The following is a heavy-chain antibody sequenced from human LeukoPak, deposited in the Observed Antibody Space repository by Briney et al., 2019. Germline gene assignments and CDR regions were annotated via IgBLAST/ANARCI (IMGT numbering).Heavy chain of an antibody. J-gene: IGHJ3*02. CDR1: GRSISSYY. D-gene: IGHD6-19*01. V-gene: IGHV4-59*12. CDR2: VHYRGST. CDR3: AREKSSGWYPDACDS. Sequence: SETLSLTCTVSGRSISSYYWRWIRQPPGKGLEWIGYVHYRGSTNYNPPLKSRVTISVDTSKNQFSLKLSSVTAADTAVYYCAREKSSGWYPDACDSWGEGIEVTDSS.